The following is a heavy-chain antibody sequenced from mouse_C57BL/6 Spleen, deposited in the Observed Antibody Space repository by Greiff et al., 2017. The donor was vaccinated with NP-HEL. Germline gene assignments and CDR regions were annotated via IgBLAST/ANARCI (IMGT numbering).Heavy chain of an antibody. CDR3: ASGGDYDYNGFAD. D-gene: IGHD2-4*01. CDR1: GYTFTSYW. CDR2: IYPGSGST. Sequence: QVQLQQPGAELVKPGASVKMSCKASGYTFTSYWITWVKQRPGQGLEWIGDIYPGSGSTNYNEKFKSKATLTVDTSSSTAYMQLSSLTSEDSAVYYSASGGDYDYNGFADWGQGALVTVSA. V-gene: IGHV1-55*01. J-gene: IGHJ3*01.